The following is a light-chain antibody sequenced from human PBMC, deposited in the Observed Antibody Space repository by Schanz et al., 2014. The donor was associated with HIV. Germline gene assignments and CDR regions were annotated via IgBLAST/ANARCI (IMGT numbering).Light chain of an antibody. CDR3: SSYTSISTLV. V-gene: IGLV2-14*03. CDR2: DVS. CDR1: TSDIGAYNY. J-gene: IGLJ1*01. Sequence: QSALTQPASVSGSPGRSITISCTGTTSDIGAYNYVSWYQHHPGKAPKLMIYDVSDRPSGVSNRFSGSKSGNTASLTISGLQAEDEADYYCSSYTSISTLVFGTGTKLTVL.